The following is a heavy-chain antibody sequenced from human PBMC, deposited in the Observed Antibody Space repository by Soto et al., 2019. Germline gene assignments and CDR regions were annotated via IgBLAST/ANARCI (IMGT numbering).Heavy chain of an antibody. V-gene: IGHV3-21*01. J-gene: IGHJ6*02. CDR3: ARALITMVRGVMVYYYGMDV. CDR1: GFTFSSYS. CDR2: ISSSSSYI. D-gene: IGHD3-10*01. Sequence: VGSLRLSCAASGFTFSSYSMNWVRQAPGKGLEWVSSISSSSSYIYYADSVKGRFTISRDNAKNSLYLQMNSLRAEDTAVYYCARALITMVRGVMVYYYGMDVWGQGTTVTVSS.